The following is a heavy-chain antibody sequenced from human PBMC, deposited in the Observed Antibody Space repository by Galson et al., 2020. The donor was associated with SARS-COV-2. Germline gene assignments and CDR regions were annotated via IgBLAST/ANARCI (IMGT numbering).Heavy chain of an antibody. CDR3: ARGSGSSGGAFDT. CDR1: GETISTYY. J-gene: IGHJ3*02. V-gene: IGHV4-39*07. Sequence: SETLSLTCPVSGETISTYYWAWIRQPPGKGLEWIATLRYHWRTYYSPSLRSRVTISPDTSKNDFSLKLRSVTAADTAVFFCARGSGSSGGAFDTWGQVTLVTVAS. D-gene: IGHD3-10*01. CDR2: LRYHWRT.